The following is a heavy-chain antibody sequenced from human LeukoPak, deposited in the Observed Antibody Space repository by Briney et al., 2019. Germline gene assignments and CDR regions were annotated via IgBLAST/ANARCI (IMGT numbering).Heavy chain of an antibody. V-gene: IGHV4-30-2*01. J-gene: IGHJ3*02. CDR2: IYHSGST. Sequence: PSQTLSLTCAVSGGSISSGGYSWSWIRQPPGKGLEWIGYIYHSGSTYYNPSLKSRVTISVDRSKNQFSLKLSSVTAADTAVYYCASGITMVRGPAFDIWGQGTMVIVSS. D-gene: IGHD3-10*01. CDR3: ASGITMVRGPAFDI. CDR1: GGSISSGGYS.